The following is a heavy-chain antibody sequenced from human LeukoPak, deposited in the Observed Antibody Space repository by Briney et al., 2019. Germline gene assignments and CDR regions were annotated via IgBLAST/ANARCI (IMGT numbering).Heavy chain of an antibody. J-gene: IGHJ4*02. V-gene: IGHV4-61*02. Sequence: SQTLSLTCTVSGGSISSGSYYWSWIRQPAGKGLEWIGRIYTSGSTNYNPSLKSRVTISVDTSKNQFTLKLSSVPAADTAVYYCARVLQRAFFDYWGQGTPVTVSS. CDR1: GGSISSGSYY. CDR3: ARVLQRAFFDY. D-gene: IGHD3-3*02. CDR2: IYTSGST.